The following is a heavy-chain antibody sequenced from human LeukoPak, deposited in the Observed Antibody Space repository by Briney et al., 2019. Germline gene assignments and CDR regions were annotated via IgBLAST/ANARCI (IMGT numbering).Heavy chain of an antibody. V-gene: IGHV3-23*01. CDR1: GFTFSNYA. J-gene: IGHJ3*02. Sequence: GGSLRLSCAASGFTFSNYAMSWVRQAPGKGLEWVSAISGSGGSTYYADSVKGRFTISRDNSKNTMYLQMNSLKTEDTDVYYCTTDLFRPYYYDSSGYFVAFDIWGQGTVVTVSS. D-gene: IGHD3-22*01. CDR3: TTDLFRPYYYDSSGYFVAFDI. CDR2: ISGSGGST.